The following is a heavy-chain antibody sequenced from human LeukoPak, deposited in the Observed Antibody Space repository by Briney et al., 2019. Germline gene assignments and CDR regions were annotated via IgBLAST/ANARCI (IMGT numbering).Heavy chain of an antibody. Sequence: GASVKVSCKASGYTFTSYGISWVRQAPGQGLEWMGWISAYNGNTNYAQKLQGRVTMTTDTSTSTAYMELRSLRSDDTAVYYCARDPTYYDFWSGYYTGPYYFDYWGQGTLVTVSS. D-gene: IGHD3-3*01. CDR1: GYTFTSYG. CDR2: ISAYNGNT. CDR3: ARDPTYYDFWSGYYTGPYYFDY. V-gene: IGHV1-18*01. J-gene: IGHJ4*02.